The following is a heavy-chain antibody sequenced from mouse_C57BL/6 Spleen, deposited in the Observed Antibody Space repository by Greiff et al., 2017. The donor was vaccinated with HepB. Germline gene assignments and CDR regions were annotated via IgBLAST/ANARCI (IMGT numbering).Heavy chain of an antibody. J-gene: IGHJ1*03. Sequence: QVQLQQPGAELVKPGASVKLSCKASGYTFTSYWMQWVKQRPGKGLEWIGEIDPSDSYTNYNQKFKGKATLTVDTSSSTAYMQLSSLTSEDSAVYYCAKRSYYSNYEWYFDVWGTGTTVTVSS. CDR3: AKRSYYSNYEWYFDV. V-gene: IGHV1-50*01. CDR2: IDPSDSYT. D-gene: IGHD2-5*01. CDR1: GYTFTSYW.